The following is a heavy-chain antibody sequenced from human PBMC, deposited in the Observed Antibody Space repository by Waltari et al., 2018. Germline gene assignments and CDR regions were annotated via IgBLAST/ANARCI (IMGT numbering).Heavy chain of an antibody. Sequence: EVQLVESGGNLIQPGGSLRLSCAASGFTVRTNFISWVRQAPGKGLWVVSIIYSGGNTYYAGSVKGRFTISRDNYKNMVYLEMNSLRAEDTAVYYCAKQSPSYTRGWYPLESWGPGTLVTVSP. CDR3: AKQSPSYTRGWYPLES. D-gene: IGHD6-19*01. V-gene: IGHV3-53*01. CDR1: GFTVRTNF. CDR2: IYSGGNT. J-gene: IGHJ4*02.